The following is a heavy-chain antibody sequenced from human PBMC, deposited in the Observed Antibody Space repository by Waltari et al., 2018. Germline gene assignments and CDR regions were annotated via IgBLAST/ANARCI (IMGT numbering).Heavy chain of an antibody. CDR3: VRGVHLRYFDWENFYYYMDV. V-gene: IGHV3-30*04. D-gene: IGHD3-9*01. J-gene: IGHJ6*03. CDR1: GFTFSTFA. CDR2: VSADGRDE. Sequence: QVQMVESGGGVVQPGGSLRLSCAASGFTFSTFAMHWVRQTPGKGLEWMAVVSADGRDEGYADSVKGRFTISRDNSKNMLYVQLNGLGSEDTAVYFCVRGVHLRYFDWENFYYYMDVWGKGTTVTVSS.